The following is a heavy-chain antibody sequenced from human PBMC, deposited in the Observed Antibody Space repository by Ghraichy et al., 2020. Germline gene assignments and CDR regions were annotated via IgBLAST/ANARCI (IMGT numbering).Heavy chain of an antibody. CDR3: ARVSSGGRDYYGMDV. D-gene: IGHD6-19*01. CDR2: ISSSGSTI. Sequence: AGSLRLSCAASGFTFSDYYMSWIRQAPGKGLEWVSYISSSGSTIYYADSVKGRFTISRDNAKNSLYLQMNSLRAEDTAVYYCARVSSGGRDYYGMDVWGQGTTVTVSS. J-gene: IGHJ6*02. V-gene: IGHV3-11*01. CDR1: GFTFSDYY.